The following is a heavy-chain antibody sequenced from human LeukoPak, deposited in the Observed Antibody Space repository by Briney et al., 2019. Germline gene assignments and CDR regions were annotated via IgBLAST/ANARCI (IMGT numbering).Heavy chain of an antibody. V-gene: IGHV1-69*04. D-gene: IGHD2-2*01. CDR3: ARTEYQLHRSANWFDP. CDR1: GYTFTSYD. Sequence: SVKVSCKASGYTFTSYDINWVRQATGQGLEWMGRIIPILGIANYAQKFQGRVTITADKSTSTAYMELSSLRSEDTAVYYCARTEYQLHRSANWFDPWGQGTLVTVSS. CDR2: IIPILGIA. J-gene: IGHJ5*02.